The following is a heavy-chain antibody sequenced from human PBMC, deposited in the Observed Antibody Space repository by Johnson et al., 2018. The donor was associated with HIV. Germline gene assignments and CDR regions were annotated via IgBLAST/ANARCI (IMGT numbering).Heavy chain of an antibody. D-gene: IGHD3-22*01. CDR1: GFTFSSYG. Sequence: QVQPVESGGGVVQPGGSLRLSCAASGFTFSSYGMHWVRQAPGKGLEWVTFIWFDGINKYFAEFMKGRFAISIYNSKNTLYLQMNSLRAEDTAVYYCAKDYYYDSSGYYYEGRSDAFDIWVQGTMVTVSS. CDR3: AKDYYYDSSGYYYEGRSDAFDI. J-gene: IGHJ3*02. CDR2: IWFDGINK. V-gene: IGHV3-30*02.